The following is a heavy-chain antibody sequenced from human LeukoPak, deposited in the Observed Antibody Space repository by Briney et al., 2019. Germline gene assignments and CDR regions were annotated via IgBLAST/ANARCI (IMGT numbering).Heavy chain of an antibody. CDR2: ISGSGGNT. V-gene: IGHV3-23*01. J-gene: IGHJ6*03. CDR1: GFTFSSYA. Sequence: GGSLRLSCAASGFTFSSYAMSWVRQAPGKGLEWVSAISGSGGNTYYADSVKGRFTISRDNSKNTLYLQMNSLRAEDTAVYYCAKVIEDDYYMDVWGKGTTVTVSS. CDR3: AKVIEDDYYMDV.